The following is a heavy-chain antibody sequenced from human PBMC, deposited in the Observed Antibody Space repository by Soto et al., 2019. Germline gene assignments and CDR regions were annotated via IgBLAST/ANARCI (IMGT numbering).Heavy chain of an antibody. CDR2: ISSSGSTI. CDR1: GFTFSSYE. D-gene: IGHD6-6*01. J-gene: IGHJ6*02. V-gene: IGHV3-48*03. CDR3: ARYTLEYSSSSRGDYYYGMDV. Sequence: PGGSLRLSCAASGFTFSSYEMNWVRQAPGKGLEWVSYISSSGSTIYYADSVKGRFTISRDNAKNSLYLQMNSLRAEDTAVYYCARYTLEYSSSSRGDYYYGMDVWGQGTTVTVSS.